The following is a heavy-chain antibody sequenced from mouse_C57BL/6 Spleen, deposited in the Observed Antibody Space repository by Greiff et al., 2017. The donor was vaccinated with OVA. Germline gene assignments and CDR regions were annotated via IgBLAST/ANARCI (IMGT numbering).Heavy chain of an antibody. D-gene: IGHD4-1*01. CDR1: GFTFTNYW. V-gene: IGHV1-63*01. CDR2: IYTGGGYT. CDR3: ARRETGTDWYFDV. J-gene: IGHJ1*03. Sequence: VQLVQSGAELVRPGTSVKMSCKASGFTFTNYWVGWAKQRPGNGLEWIGDIYTGGGYTYYNEKFKGKATLTADKSSSTAYMQFSSLTSEDSAIYYCARRETGTDWYFDVWGTGTTVTVSS.